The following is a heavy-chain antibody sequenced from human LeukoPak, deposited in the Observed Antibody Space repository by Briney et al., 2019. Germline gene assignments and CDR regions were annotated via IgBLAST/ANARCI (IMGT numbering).Heavy chain of an antibody. Sequence: SETLSLTCTVSGGSISSYYWSWIRQPPGKGLEWIGYIYYSGSTNYNPSLKSRVAISVDTSKNQFSLKLSSVTAADTAVYYCARVGIAAATGDYYGMDVWGQGTTVTVSS. CDR2: IYYSGST. D-gene: IGHD6-13*01. V-gene: IGHV4-59*01. CDR3: ARVGIAAATGDYYGMDV. J-gene: IGHJ6*02. CDR1: GGSISSYY.